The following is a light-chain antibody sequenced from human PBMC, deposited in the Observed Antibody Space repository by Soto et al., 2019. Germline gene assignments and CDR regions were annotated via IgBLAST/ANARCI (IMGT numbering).Light chain of an antibody. Sequence: DIQMTQSPYSLSAAVGDRVTIACRASQNINTYLNWYQQKPGKAHKLLIFDAASLQSGVPSRFSGGGSRTDCTLTITSLQPEDFATYYCQQTSSAPFTFGPGTKVDSK. CDR1: QNINTY. J-gene: IGKJ3*01. V-gene: IGKV1-39*01. CDR3: QQTSSAPFT. CDR2: DAA.